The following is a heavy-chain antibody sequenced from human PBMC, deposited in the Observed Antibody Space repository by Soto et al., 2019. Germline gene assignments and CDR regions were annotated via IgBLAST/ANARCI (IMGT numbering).Heavy chain of an antibody. CDR1: GFTFSTYG. CDR3: AKDLQSYGDYDYYCYGMDV. J-gene: IGHJ6*02. CDR2: ISYDGTNK. Sequence: GESLKISCAASGFTFSTYGMHWVRQTPGKGLEWVAVISYDGTNKFYSDFVKGRFTISRDNFKNTLTLQMNSLRADDTAVYSCAKDLQSYGDYDYYCYGMDVWGLGTRVTVSS. D-gene: IGHD4-17*01. V-gene: IGHV3-30*18.